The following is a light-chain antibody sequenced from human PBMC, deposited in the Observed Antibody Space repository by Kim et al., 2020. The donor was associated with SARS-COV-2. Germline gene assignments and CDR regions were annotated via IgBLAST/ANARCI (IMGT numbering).Light chain of an antibody. V-gene: IGLV3-9*01. Sequence: SYELTQPLSVSVALGQTDRITCGGNNIGSKNVNWYQKKPSKDPVLVIYRDRKRHSGIPERFSGSNLGNTVTLNISRDQAGDEADYYCQEWDRSADWVFGG. CDR3: QEWDRSADWV. J-gene: IGLJ3*02. CDR2: RDR. CDR1: NIGSKN.